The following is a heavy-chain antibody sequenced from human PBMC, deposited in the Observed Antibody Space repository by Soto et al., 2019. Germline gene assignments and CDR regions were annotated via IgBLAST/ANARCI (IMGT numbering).Heavy chain of an antibody. CDR2: IYWDDDK. D-gene: IGHD6-19*01. CDR1: GFSLITSGVD. CDR3: ARGTYSCCWYGGYYDLLYV. V-gene: IGHV2-5*02. Sequence: SGPTLVNPTQTLTLTFTFSGFSLITSGVDVGWIRQPPGKALEWLALIYWDDDKRYSPSLKSRLTITKDTSKNQVVLTMTNMDPVDTATYYCARGTYSCCWYGGYYDLLYVRGKRSTVPVS. J-gene: IGHJ6*03.